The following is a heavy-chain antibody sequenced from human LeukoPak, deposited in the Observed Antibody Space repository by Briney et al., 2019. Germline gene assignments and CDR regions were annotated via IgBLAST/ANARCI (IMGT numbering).Heavy chain of an antibody. CDR3: AILRFLEWFDY. D-gene: IGHD3-3*01. CDR2: INSDGSST. Sequence: PGGSLRLSCAASGFTFSSYWMHWVRQASGKGLVWVSRINSDGSSTSYADSVKGRFTISRDNAKNTLYLQMNSLRAEDTAVYHCAILRFLEWFDYWGQGTLVTVSS. CDR1: GFTFSSYW. V-gene: IGHV3-74*01. J-gene: IGHJ4*02.